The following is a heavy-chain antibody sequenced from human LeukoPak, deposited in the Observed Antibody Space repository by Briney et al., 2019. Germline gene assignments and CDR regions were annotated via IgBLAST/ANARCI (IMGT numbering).Heavy chain of an antibody. V-gene: IGHV4-34*01. CDR1: GGSFSGYY. Sequence: SETLSLTCAVYGGSFSGYYWSWIRQPPGKGLEWIGEINHSGSTNYNPSLKSRVTISLDTSKNQFSLNLNSVTAADTAVYYCARGASGTLYDAFDIWGQGTMVTVSS. J-gene: IGHJ3*02. CDR2: INHSGST. D-gene: IGHD1-26*01. CDR3: ARGASGTLYDAFDI.